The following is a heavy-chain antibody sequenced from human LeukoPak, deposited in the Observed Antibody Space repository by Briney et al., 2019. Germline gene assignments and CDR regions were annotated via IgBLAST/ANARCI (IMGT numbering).Heavy chain of an antibody. J-gene: IGHJ4*02. CDR1: GFTVSSNY. CDR2: IYSGGST. V-gene: IGHV3-66*01. CDR3: ARDRSEVAGISSLWVDY. D-gene: IGHD6-19*01. Sequence: PGGSLRLFCAASGFTVSSNYMSWVRQAPGKGLEWVSVIYSGGSTYYADSVKGRFTISRDNSKNTLFLQMNSLRAEDTAVYYCARDRSEVAGISSLWVDYWGQGTLVTVSS.